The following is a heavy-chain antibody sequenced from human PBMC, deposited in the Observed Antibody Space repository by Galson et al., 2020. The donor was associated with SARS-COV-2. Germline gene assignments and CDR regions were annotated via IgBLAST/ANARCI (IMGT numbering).Heavy chain of an antibody. CDR1: GFTFSDYY. CDR2: SSSSRDYT. V-gene: IGHV3-11*05. J-gene: IGHJ4*02. D-gene: IGHD2-21*02. CDR3: ARDRGGGKVVTPFFSTPSLIHDY. Sequence: GESLKISCAASGFTFSDYYMSWIRQAPGKGLEWVSYSSSSRDYTNYADSVKGRFTISRDNAKNSLYLQMNSLRAEDTAVYYCARDRGGGKVVTPFFSTPSLIHDYWGQGTLVTVSS.